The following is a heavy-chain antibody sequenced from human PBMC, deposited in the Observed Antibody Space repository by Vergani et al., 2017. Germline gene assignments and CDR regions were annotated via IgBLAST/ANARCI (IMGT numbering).Heavy chain of an antibody. J-gene: IGHJ4*02. Sequence: QVQLQESGPGLVKPSETLSLTCTVSGGSISSYYWSWIRQPPGKGLEWIGEINHSGSTNYNPSLKSRVTISVDTSKNQFSLKLSSVTAADTAVYYCARPPWYSSGWYPRWGQGTLVTVSS. CDR2: INHSGST. CDR3: ARPPWYSSGWYPR. V-gene: IGHV4-59*12. CDR1: GGSISSYY. D-gene: IGHD6-19*01.